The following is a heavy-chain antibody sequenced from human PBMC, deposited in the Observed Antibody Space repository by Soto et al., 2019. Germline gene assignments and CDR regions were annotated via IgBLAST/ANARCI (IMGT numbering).Heavy chain of an antibody. V-gene: IGHV3-74*01. CDR2: INPAGTIT. D-gene: IGHD3-16*01. J-gene: IGHJ5*02. CDR3: TSDTFGLRDT. CDR1: GFPFSHYW. Sequence: GGSLRLSCAASGFPFSHYWMHWVRQTPGKGLVWVSRINPAGTITNYADSVEGRFTISRDNADSALFLQMNSLSAEDTAIYYCTSDTFGLRDTWGQGTLVTV.